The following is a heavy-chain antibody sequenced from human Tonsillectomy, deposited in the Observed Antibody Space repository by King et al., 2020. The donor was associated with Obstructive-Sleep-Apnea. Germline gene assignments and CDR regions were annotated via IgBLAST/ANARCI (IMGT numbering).Heavy chain of an antibody. CDR2: ISYDGRHK. V-gene: IGHV3-30*04. J-gene: IGHJ4*02. CDR3: ARENYGQEYFDY. Sequence: VQLVESGGGVVPPGRSLRLSCAASGFTFSNYAVHWVRQAPGKGLEWVAVISYDGRHKYYADSVKGRFTLSRDNSKNTLYVQMNSLRAEDTAVYYCARENYGQEYFDYWGQGTLVTVSS. CDR1: GFTFSNYA. D-gene: IGHD3-10*01.